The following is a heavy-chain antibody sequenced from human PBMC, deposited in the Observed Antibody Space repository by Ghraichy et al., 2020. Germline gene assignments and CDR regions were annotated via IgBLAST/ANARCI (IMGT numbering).Heavy chain of an antibody. J-gene: IGHJ4*02. Sequence: GESLNISCAASGFTFSNYVMSWVRQAPGKGLEWVSAISGSGGSTYYADSVKGRFTISRDNSKNTLYLQMNSLRAEDTAVYYCAPEARYGRPEYWGQGILVTVSS. CDR3: APEARYGRPEY. V-gene: IGHV3-23*01. D-gene: IGHD3-9*01. CDR2: ISGSGGST. CDR1: GFTFSNYV.